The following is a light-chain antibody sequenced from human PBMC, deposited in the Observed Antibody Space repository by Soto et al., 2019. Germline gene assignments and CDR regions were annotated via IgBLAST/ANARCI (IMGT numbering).Light chain of an antibody. V-gene: IGKV3-20*01. Sequence: IVLTQSPGPLSLSPGERATLSCRASQTVGGNLAWYQQKPGQAPKLLSSGASSRATGIPDRFSGSRSGTDFTLTVSRLEPEDFALYYCQHYAGSPITFGQGTRLEIK. CDR1: QTVGGN. CDR2: GAS. J-gene: IGKJ5*01. CDR3: QHYAGSPIT.